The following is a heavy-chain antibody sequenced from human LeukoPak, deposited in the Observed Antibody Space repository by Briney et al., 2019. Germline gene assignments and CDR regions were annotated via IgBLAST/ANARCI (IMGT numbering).Heavy chain of an antibody. J-gene: IGHJ4*02. D-gene: IGHD5-12*01. CDR2: ISYDGSNK. Sequence: PGGSLRLSCAASGFTFSSYGMHWVRQAPGKGLEWVAVISYDGSNKYYADSVKGRFTISRDNSKNTLYLQMNSLRAEDTAVYYCAKAVDIVATIPLFFDYWGQGTLVTVSS. CDR3: AKAVDIVATIPLFFDY. CDR1: GFTFSSYG. V-gene: IGHV3-30*18.